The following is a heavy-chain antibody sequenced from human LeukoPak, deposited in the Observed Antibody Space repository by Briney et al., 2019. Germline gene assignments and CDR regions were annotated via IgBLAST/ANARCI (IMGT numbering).Heavy chain of an antibody. D-gene: IGHD2-2*01. V-gene: IGHV3-15*01. CDR1: GFTFTNAW. CDR2: IKSKTEGETA. J-gene: IGHJ4*02. Sequence: GGSFTLSCAASGFTFTNAWMSWVRQAPGKGLEWVGRIKSKTEGETADYAAPVKGRFTISRDDSKNTLYLHMNSLKTEDTAVYYCTTVYCSSTSCAMSGNYWGQGTLVTVSS. CDR3: TTVYCSSTSCAMSGNY.